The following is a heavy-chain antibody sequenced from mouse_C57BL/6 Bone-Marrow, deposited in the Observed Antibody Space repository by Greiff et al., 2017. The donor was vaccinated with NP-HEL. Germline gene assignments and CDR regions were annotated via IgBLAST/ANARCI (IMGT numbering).Heavy chain of an antibody. CDR2: IDPSDSYT. V-gene: IGHV1-69*01. D-gene: IGHD5-1*01. J-gene: IGHJ3*01. CDR1: GYTFTSYW. CDR3: ARSGEYAWFAY. Sequence: QVHVKQPGAELVMPGASVKLSCKASGYTFTSYWMHWVKQRPGQGLEWIGEIDPSDSYTNYNQKFKGKSTLTVDKSSSTAYMQLSSLTSEDSAVFYSARSGEYAWFAYWGQGTLVTVSA.